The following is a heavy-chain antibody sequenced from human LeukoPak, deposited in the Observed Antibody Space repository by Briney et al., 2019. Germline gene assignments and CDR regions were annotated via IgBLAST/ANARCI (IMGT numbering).Heavy chain of an antibody. CDR2: TYTSGST. Sequence: SETLSLTCTVSGGSISSGSYYWSWIRQPAGKGLEWIGRTYTSGSTNYNPSLKSRVTISVDTSKNQFSLKLSSVTAADTAVYYCARDHLRDGYNHDAFDIWGQGTMVTVSS. J-gene: IGHJ3*02. CDR3: ARDHLRDGYNHDAFDI. D-gene: IGHD5-24*01. CDR1: GGSISSGSYY. V-gene: IGHV4-61*02.